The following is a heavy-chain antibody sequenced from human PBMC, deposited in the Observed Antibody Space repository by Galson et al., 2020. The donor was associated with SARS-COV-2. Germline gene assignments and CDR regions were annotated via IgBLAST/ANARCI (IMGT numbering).Heavy chain of an antibody. J-gene: IGHJ3*01. D-gene: IGHD6-19*01. V-gene: IGHV3-64*01. CDR1: GFTFSSYT. Sequence: GGSLRLSCAASGFTFSSYTMYWVRQAPGKGLEYVSSVGGNGAGEVYANSVKGRFSISRDNSRNTLFLQMGSLTVDDMSVYYCARVGGSGAFDVWGQGTMVTVSS. CDR3: ARVGGSGAFDV. CDR2: VGGNGAGE.